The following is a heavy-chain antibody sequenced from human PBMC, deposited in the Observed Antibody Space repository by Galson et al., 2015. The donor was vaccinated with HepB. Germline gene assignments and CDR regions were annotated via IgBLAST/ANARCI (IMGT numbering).Heavy chain of an antibody. CDR1: GFTFSGSA. CDR3: TRRRSSSGWAYDY. Sequence: SLRLSCAASGFTFSGSAMHWVRQASGKGLEWVGRIRSKANSYATAYAASVKGRFTISRDDSKNTAYLQMNSLKTEDTAVYYCTRRRSSSGWAYDYWGQGTLVTVSS. V-gene: IGHV3-73*01. J-gene: IGHJ4*02. D-gene: IGHD6-19*01. CDR2: IRSKANSYAT.